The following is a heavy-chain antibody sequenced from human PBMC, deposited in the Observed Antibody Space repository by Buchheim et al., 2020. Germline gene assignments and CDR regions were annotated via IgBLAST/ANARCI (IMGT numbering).Heavy chain of an antibody. V-gene: IGHV3-33*01. J-gene: IGHJ6*02. CDR3: ARDLVVPAAKGSYYYYYGMDV. Sequence: QVQLVESGGGVVQPGRSLRLSCAASGFTFSSYGMHWVRQAPGKGLEWVAVIWYDGSNKYYADSVKGRFTISRDNSKNTLYLQMNSLRAEDTAVYYCARDLVVPAAKGSYYYYYGMDVWGQGT. CDR2: IWYDGSNK. D-gene: IGHD2-2*01. CDR1: GFTFSSYG.